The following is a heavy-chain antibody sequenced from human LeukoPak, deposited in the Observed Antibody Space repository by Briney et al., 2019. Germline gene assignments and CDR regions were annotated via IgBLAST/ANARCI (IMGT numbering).Heavy chain of an antibody. CDR3: ASALYSNSGFDY. CDR2: INPNSGGT. Sequence: ASVKVSCEASGYSFTAYYIHWVRQAPGQGPEWMGWINPNSGGTKYTQRFQGRVTMTRDTSISKVYIEVSRLTSDDTAVYYCASALYSNSGFDYWGQGTLVTVSS. J-gene: IGHJ4*02. CDR1: GYSFTAYY. D-gene: IGHD6-6*01. V-gene: IGHV1-2*02.